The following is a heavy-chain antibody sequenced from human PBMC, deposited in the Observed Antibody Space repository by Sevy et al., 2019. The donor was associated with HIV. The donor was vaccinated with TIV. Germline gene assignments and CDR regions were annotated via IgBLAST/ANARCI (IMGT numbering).Heavy chain of an antibody. D-gene: IGHD5-12*01. CDR2: IYPGDSDT. Sequence: GESLKISCKGSGYSFTRYWIGWVRQMPGKGLEWMGIIYPGDSDTRYSPSFQGQVTISADKSISTAYLQRSSLKASDTAMYYSARHWGYSGYGTYYYYGLDVWGQGTTVTVSS. J-gene: IGHJ6*02. CDR3: ARHWGYSGYGTYYYYGLDV. CDR1: GYSFTRYW. V-gene: IGHV5-51*01.